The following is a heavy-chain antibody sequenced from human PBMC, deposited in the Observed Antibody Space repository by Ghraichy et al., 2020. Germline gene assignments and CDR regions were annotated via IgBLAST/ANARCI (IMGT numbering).Heavy chain of an antibody. V-gene: IGHV4-34*01. J-gene: IGHJ4*02. CDR3: ARGLPGMGDY. Sequence: SETLSLTCAVYGGSFSGYYWSWIRQPPGKGLEWIGEINHSGSTNYNPSLKSRVTISVDTSKNQFSLKLSSVTAADTAVYYCARGLPGMGDYWGQGTLVTVSS. CDR1: GGSFSGYY. D-gene: IGHD6-13*01. CDR2: INHSGST.